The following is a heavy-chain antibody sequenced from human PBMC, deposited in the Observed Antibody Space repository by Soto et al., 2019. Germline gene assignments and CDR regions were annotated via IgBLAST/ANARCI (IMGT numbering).Heavy chain of an antibody. CDR1: GGTFSSYT. CDR2: IIPILGIA. D-gene: IGHD2-21*01. CDR3: ARTPYGGEGYFDH. Sequence: QVQLVQSGAEVKKAGSSVKVSCKASGGTFSSYTISWVRQAPGQGLEWMGRIIPILGIANYAQKFQGRVTITADKSTSTAYMELSSLRSEDTAVYYCARTPYGGEGYFDHWGQGTLVTVSS. J-gene: IGHJ4*02. V-gene: IGHV1-69*02.